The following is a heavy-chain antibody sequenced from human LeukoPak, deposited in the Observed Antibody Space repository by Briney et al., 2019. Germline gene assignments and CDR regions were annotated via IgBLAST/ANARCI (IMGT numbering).Heavy chain of an antibody. CDR3: ARDATHGSGYYYGMDV. CDR1: GFTFSSYS. CDR2: ISSSSSYI. D-gene: IGHD3-10*01. J-gene: IGHJ6*04. V-gene: IGHV3-21*01. Sequence: PGGSLRLSCAASGFTFSSYSMNWVRQAPGKGLEWVSSISSSSSYIYYADSVKGRFTISRDNAKNSLYLQMNSLRAEDTAVYYCARDATHGSGYYYGMDVWGKGTTVTVSS.